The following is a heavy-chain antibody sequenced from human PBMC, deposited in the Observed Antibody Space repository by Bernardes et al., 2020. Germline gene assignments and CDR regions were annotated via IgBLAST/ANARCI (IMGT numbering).Heavy chain of an antibody. D-gene: IGHD3-22*01. CDR3: ARGLGDYDDTLGNTYDV. J-gene: IGHJ3*01. CDR2: INHRGRT. Sequence: SETLSLTCGVSGVSLGGCYWGWIRQPPGEGLEWIGEINHRGRTNYNPSLKSRVTLSLDTSRNHVSLRLRSVTAADTAIYYCARGLGDYDDTLGNTYDVWGQGTLVTVAS. V-gene: IGHV4-34*01. CDR1: GVSLGGCY.